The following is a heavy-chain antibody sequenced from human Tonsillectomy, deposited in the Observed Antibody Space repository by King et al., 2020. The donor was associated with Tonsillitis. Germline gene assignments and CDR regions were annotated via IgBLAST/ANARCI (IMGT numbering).Heavy chain of an antibody. J-gene: IGHJ6*02. CDR1: GFTFSSYA. Sequence: VQLVESGGGLVQPGGSLRLSCAASGFTFSSYAMSWVRQAPGKGLEWVSAISGSGGSTYYADSVKGRFTISRDNSKNTLYLQMNSLRAEDTARYYCATTAPSWAEIYYYYGMDVWGQGTTVTVSS. V-gene: IGHV3-23*04. CDR3: ATTAPSWAEIYYYYGMDV. CDR2: ISGSGGST. D-gene: IGHD2-2*01.